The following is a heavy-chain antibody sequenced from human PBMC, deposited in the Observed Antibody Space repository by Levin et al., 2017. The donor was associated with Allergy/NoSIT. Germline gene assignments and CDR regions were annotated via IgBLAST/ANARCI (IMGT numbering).Heavy chain of an antibody. J-gene: IGHJ4*02. V-gene: IGHV4-4*02. D-gene: IGHD3-22*01. CDR1: GGSISSSNW. Sequence: PSETLSLTCAVSGGSISSSNWWSWVRQPPGKGLEWIGEIYHSGSTNYNPSLESRVTISVDKSKNQFSLKVSSVTAADTAVYYCARDAGDYDRSGYYFDSWGQGTLLTVSS. CDR3: ARDAGDYDRSGYYFDS. CDR2: IYHSGST.